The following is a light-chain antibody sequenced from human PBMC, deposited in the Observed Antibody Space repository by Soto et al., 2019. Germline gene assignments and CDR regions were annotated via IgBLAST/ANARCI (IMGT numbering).Light chain of an antibody. J-gene: IGKJ3*01. V-gene: IGKV3-20*01. Sequence: EIGLTQSPGTLSLSPGERATLSCRASQRVGRSYLAWYQQKPGQAPRVRIYGASSRATGIPDRFSGSGSGTDFTLTISRLEPEDFAVYYCQQYDTSPFTFGPGTKVDIK. CDR2: GAS. CDR1: QRVGRSY. CDR3: QQYDTSPFT.